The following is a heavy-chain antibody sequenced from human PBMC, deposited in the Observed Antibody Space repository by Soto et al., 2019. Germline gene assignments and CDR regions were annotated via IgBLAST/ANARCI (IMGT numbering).Heavy chain of an antibody. J-gene: IGHJ4*02. D-gene: IGHD3-9*01. CDR3: ARQPRILTGYSGQFEY. CDR2: IYYSGST. CDR1: GGADGDCVCN. V-gene: IGHV4-39*01. Sequence: ETLARGGTWAGGADGDCVCNGGERDQSPGKGLEWIGSIYYSGSTYYNPSLKSRVTISVDTSKNQFSLKLSSVTAADTAVYYCARQPRILTGYSGQFEYWGQGTLVTVS.